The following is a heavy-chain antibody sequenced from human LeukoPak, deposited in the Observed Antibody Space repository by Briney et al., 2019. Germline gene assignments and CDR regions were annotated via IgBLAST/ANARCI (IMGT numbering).Heavy chain of an antibody. CDR3: ARGGSTWSYVDY. J-gene: IGHJ4*02. CDR1: GFTFSDYY. CDR2: ISGTSSYT. Sequence: KPGGSLRLSCAASGFTFSDYYMSWIRQAPGKGLEWVSYISGTSSYTNYADSVKDRFTVSGDNPKNSLFLQMNSLRAEDAAVYYCARGGSTWSYVDYWGQGTLVTVSS. D-gene: IGHD6-13*01. V-gene: IGHV3-11*05.